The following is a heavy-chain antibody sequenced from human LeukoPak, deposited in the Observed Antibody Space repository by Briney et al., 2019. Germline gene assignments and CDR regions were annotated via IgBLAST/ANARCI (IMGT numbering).Heavy chain of an antibody. J-gene: IGHJ4*02. CDR1: GGSFSGYY. V-gene: IGHV4-34*01. CDR3: ARASGRVPAAAIPLDY. CDR2: INHSGSA. D-gene: IGHD2-2*01. Sequence: SETLSLTCAVYGGSFSGYYRSWIRQPPGKGLEWIGEINHSGSANYNPSLKSRVTISVDTSKNQFSLKLSSVTAADTAVYYCARASGRVPAAAIPLDYWGQGTLVTVSS.